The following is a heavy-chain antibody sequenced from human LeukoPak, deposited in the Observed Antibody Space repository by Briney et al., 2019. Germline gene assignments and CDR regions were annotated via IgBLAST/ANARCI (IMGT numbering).Heavy chain of an antibody. V-gene: IGHV3-23*01. Sequence: PGGSLRLSCAASGFTFSSYWMHWVRQAPGKGLEWVSGISGSGGSTYYADSVKGRFTISRDNSKNTEYLQMNSLRAEDTAVYYCAKDIVVVPAPVGYFDLWGRGTLVTVSS. J-gene: IGHJ2*01. D-gene: IGHD2-2*01. CDR3: AKDIVVVPAPVGYFDL. CDR1: GFTFSSYW. CDR2: ISGSGGST.